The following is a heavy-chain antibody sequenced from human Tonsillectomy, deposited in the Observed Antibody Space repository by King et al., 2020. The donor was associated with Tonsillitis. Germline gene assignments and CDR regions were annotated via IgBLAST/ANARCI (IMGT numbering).Heavy chain of an antibody. CDR1: GGSISSGGYS. V-gene: IGHV4-30-2*01. CDR3: ARAFLRRGYYSYYSYGMDV. Sequence: QLQESGSGLVKPSQTLSLTCAVSGGSISSGGYSWSWIRQPPGKGLEWIGYIYHSGSTYYNPSLKSRVTISVDRSKNQFSLKLSSVTAADTAVYYCARAFLRRGYYSYYSYGMDVWGQGTTVTVSS. J-gene: IGHJ6*02. D-gene: IGHD3-3*01. CDR2: IYHSGST.